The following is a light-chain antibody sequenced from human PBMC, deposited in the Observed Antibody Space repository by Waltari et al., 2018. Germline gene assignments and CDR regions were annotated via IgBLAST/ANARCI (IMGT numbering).Light chain of an antibody. CDR3: QQYTGSLPWT. V-gene: IGKV3-20*01. J-gene: IGKJ1*01. CDR2: GTS. CDR1: QSVFPDY. Sequence: ARQSVFPDYLAKDQPRPGQAPRLVIYGTSNRAAGIPDRCSGSGSGTDFTLAISRLEPEEFAGYDCQQYTGSLPWTFGQGTKVEIK.